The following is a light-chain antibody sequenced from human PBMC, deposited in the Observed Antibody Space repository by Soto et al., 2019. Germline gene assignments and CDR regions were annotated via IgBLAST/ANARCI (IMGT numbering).Light chain of an antibody. CDR1: SSNIAAGYD. Sequence: QSVLTQPPSVSGAPGQKVTISCSGGSSNIAAGYDVYWYQQLPGTAPKLLISNNNNRPSGVPDRFSGSKSGTSASLAITGLQSEDDANYYCQSYDSSLNVVVFGGGTKLTVL. CDR2: NNN. J-gene: IGLJ2*01. V-gene: IGLV1-40*01. CDR3: QSYDSSLNVVV.